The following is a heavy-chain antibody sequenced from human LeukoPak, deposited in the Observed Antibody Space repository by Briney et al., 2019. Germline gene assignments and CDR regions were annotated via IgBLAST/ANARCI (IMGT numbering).Heavy chain of an antibody. Sequence: SLRLSCAASGFTFDDYAMHWVRQAPGKGLEWVSGINWNSGSIDYADSVKGRFTISRDNAKNSLYLQMNSLRAEDTALYYCAKDMSYGSGSRFDYWGQGTLVTVSS. CDR3: AKDMSYGSGSRFDY. CDR2: INWNSGSI. V-gene: IGHV3-9*01. CDR1: GFTFDDYA. J-gene: IGHJ4*02. D-gene: IGHD3-10*01.